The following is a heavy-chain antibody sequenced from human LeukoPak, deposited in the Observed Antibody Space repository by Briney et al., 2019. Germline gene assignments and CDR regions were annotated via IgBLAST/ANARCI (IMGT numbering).Heavy chain of an antibody. Sequence: GGSLRLSCAASGFTFSSYGMHWVRQAPGKGLEWVAVISYDGSNKYYADSVKGRFTISRDNPKNTLYLQMNSLRAEDTAVYYCAKDKWDIVVVPAAMPGGYFDYWGQGTLVTVSS. CDR2: ISYDGSNK. CDR3: AKDKWDIVVVPAAMPGGYFDY. J-gene: IGHJ4*02. D-gene: IGHD2-2*01. V-gene: IGHV3-30*18. CDR1: GFTFSSYG.